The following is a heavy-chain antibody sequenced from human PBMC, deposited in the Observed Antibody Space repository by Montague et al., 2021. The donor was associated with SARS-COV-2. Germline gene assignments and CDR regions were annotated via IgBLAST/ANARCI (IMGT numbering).Heavy chain of an antibody. V-gene: IGHV4-39*01. D-gene: IGHD1-1*01. CDR1: GXAISTSSFH. J-gene: IGHJ4*02. CDR2: IDFSGSA. CDR3: ARHAPFSDNYRRYPFNFDF. Sequence: SETLSLTCTVSGXAISTSSFHWGWVRQSPGKGLEWMATIDFSGSAYYNPCLKSRVSISIDTSKNKFSLQLTSVPAADTAVYYCARHAPFSDNYRRYPFNFDFWGQGTLVTVSS.